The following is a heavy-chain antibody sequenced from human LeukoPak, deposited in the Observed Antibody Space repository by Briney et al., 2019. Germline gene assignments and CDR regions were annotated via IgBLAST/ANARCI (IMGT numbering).Heavy chain of an antibody. CDR3: ARIGYSTSWANFDY. Sequence: GGSLSLSCAASGFTFRNYGMHWVRQGPGKGLEWVASIRTDGGEKYHADSVQGRFSISRDNSKNTLYLQMDSLRAEDTALYYCARIGYSTSWANFDYWGQGTLVTVSS. CDR2: IRTDGGEK. V-gene: IGHV3-30*02. D-gene: IGHD6-13*01. J-gene: IGHJ4*02. CDR1: GFTFRNYG.